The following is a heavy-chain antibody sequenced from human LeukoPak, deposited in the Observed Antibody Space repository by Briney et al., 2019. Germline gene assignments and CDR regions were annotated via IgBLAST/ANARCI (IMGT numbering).Heavy chain of an antibody. CDR3: AQGHYYGSGSPYYFDY. CDR2: LYWDDDK. V-gene: IGHV2-5*02. D-gene: IGHD3-10*01. Sequence: SGPTLVKPTQTLTLTCTFSGFSLSTSGGGVGWIPQPPGKALGWLALLYWDDDKRYSPSLKSRLTITKDTSKNQVVLTMTNMDPVDTATYYCAQGHYYGSGSPYYFDYWGQGTLVTVSS. CDR1: GFSLSTSGGG. J-gene: IGHJ4*02.